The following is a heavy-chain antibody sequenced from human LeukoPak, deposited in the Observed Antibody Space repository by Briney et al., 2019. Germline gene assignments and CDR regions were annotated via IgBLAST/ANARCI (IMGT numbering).Heavy chain of an antibody. Sequence: GESLKISCKGSGYSFTSYWIGWVRQMPGKGLEWMGIIYPGDSDTRYSPSFQGQVTISADKSISTAYLQWSSLKASDTAMYYCARTPSIAAASNWFDPWGQGTLVTVS. D-gene: IGHD6-13*01. CDR3: ARTPSIAAASNWFDP. J-gene: IGHJ5*02. CDR1: GYSFTSYW. CDR2: IYPGDSDT. V-gene: IGHV5-51*01.